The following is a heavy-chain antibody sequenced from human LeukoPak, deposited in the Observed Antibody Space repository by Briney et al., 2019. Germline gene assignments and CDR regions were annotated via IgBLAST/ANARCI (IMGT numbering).Heavy chain of an antibody. V-gene: IGHV1-69*13. CDR1: GGTFSSFA. CDR3: ARGGRYCSGGSCYSGVTTLDY. J-gene: IGHJ4*02. CDR2: IIPIFGTA. Sequence: GAPVKVSCKASGGTFSSFAISWVRQAPGQGLEWMGGIIPIFGTANYAQKFQGRVTITADESTSTAYMELSSLRSEDTAVYYCARGGRYCSGGSCYSGVTTLDYWGQGTLVTVSS. D-gene: IGHD2-15*01.